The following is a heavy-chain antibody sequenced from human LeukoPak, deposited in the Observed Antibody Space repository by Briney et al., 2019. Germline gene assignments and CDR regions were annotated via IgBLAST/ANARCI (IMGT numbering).Heavy chain of an antibody. D-gene: IGHD2-2*01. CDR1: GYTLTELS. CDR2: FDPEDGET. CDR3: ATDRGCSSTSCYEYYYYYGMDV. J-gene: IGHJ6*02. V-gene: IGHV1-24*01. Sequence: GESLKVSCKVSGYTLTELSMHWVRQAPGKGLEWMGGFDPEDGETIYAQKFQGRVTMTGDTSTDTAYMELSSLRSEDTAVYYCATDRGCSSTSCYEYYYYYGMDVWGQGTTVTVSS.